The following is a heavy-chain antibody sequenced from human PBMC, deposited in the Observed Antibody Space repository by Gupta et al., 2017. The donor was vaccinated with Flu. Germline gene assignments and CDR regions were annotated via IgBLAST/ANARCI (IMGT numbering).Heavy chain of an antibody. Sequence: QITLKESGPTLVTPTQTLTLTCACSGFSVNTTGVGVGWIRQPPGKALEWVAIHYWDDDKRYSPSLKSRLTITTDASKNQVVLTITTVDPVYTATYFCARGVRRLDCSGGTCYYFDYWGQGTPVTVSS. V-gene: IGHV2-5*02. CDR1: GFSVNTTGVG. D-gene: IGHD2-15*01. CDR2: HYWDDDK. CDR3: ARGVRRLDCSGGTCYYFDY. J-gene: IGHJ4*02.